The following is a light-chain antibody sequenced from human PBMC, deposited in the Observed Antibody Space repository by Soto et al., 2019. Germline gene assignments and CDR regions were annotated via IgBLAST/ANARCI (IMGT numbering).Light chain of an antibody. Sequence: DIQMTQSPSTLSASVGDKVTITLRASQSISSWLAWYQQKPGKAPKLLIYKASSLESGVPSRFSGSGSGTEFTLTISSLQPDDFATYYCQQYNSYSWKCGQGTKGDIK. CDR3: QQYNSYSWK. J-gene: IGKJ1*01. CDR1: QSISSW. V-gene: IGKV1-5*03. CDR2: KAS.